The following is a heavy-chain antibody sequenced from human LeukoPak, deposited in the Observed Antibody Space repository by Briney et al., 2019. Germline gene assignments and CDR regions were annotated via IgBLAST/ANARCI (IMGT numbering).Heavy chain of an antibody. CDR3: ARDRSSSWGYYYYMDV. CDR2: IYYSGST. Sequence: SETLSLTCTVSGGSISSSSYYWGWIRQPPGKELEWIGSIYYSGSTYYNPSLKSRVTISVDTSKNQFSLKLSSVTAADTAVYYCARDRSSSWGYYYYMDVWGKGTTVTVSS. CDR1: GGSISSSSYY. V-gene: IGHV4-39*07. D-gene: IGHD6-13*01. J-gene: IGHJ6*03.